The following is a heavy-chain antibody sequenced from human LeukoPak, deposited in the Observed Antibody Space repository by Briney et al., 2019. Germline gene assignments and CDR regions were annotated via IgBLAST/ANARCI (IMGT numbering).Heavy chain of an antibody. V-gene: IGHV3-23*01. Sequence: GESLRLSCAASGFTFSNYGMSWVREAPGKGLEWVSVIRGSGGGTYYADSVKGRFTISRDNSKNTVYLQMNSLRAEDTAVYYCVKARMPHCGTDCLESWGQGTLVTVSS. J-gene: IGHJ4*02. D-gene: IGHD2-21*02. CDR2: IRGSGGGT. CDR3: VKARMPHCGTDCLES. CDR1: GFTFSNYG.